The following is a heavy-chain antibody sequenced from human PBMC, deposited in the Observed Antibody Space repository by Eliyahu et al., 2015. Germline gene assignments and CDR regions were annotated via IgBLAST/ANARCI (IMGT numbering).Heavy chain of an antibody. V-gene: IGHV3-53*02. Sequence: EVQLVETGGDLIQSGGSLRLSCAATGFTFSSNYMSWVRQAPGKGLEWVSDIDSGGRAYYADSVKGRFSVSRDKSKNSLYLQMNSLRAEDSAVYYCARDAATTYSYWGQGTLVTVSS. J-gene: IGHJ4*02. CDR2: IDSGGRA. CDR1: GFTFSSNY. D-gene: IGHD5-12*01. CDR3: ARDAATTYSY.